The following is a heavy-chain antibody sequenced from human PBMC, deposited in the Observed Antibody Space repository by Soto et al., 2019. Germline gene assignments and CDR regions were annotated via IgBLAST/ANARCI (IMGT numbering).Heavy chain of an antibody. J-gene: IGHJ6*03. Sequence: QVQLVQSGAEVKKPGASVKVSCKASGYTFTSYDINWVRQATGQGLEWMGWMNPNSGNTGYAQKCQGRVTMTRNTSISTAYMELSSLRSEDTAVYYCARVPQRKWLRFSYYYMDVWGKGTTVTDSS. CDR1: GYTFTSYD. CDR3: ARVPQRKWLRFSYYYMDV. CDR2: MNPNSGNT. D-gene: IGHD5-12*01. V-gene: IGHV1-8*01.